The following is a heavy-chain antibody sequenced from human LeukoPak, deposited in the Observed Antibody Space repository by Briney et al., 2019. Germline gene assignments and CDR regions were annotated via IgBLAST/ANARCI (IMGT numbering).Heavy chain of an antibody. CDR2: ISSSSSYI. CDR1: GFTFDDYA. D-gene: IGHD6-13*01. CDR3: ARDRGIAAAGTTFDY. J-gene: IGHJ4*02. Sequence: GRSLRLSCAASGFTFDDYAMHWVRQAPGKGLEWVSSISSSSSYIYYADSVKGRFTISRDNAKNSLYLQMNSLRAEDTAVYYCARDRGIAAAGTTFDYWGQGTLVTVSS. V-gene: IGHV3-21*01.